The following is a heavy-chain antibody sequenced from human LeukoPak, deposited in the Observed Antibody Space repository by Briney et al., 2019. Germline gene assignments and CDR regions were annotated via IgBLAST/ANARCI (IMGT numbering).Heavy chain of an antibody. CDR1: GFTFSSYG. Sequence: GGSLRLSCAASGFTFSSYGMHWVRQAPGKGLEWVAVIWYDGSNKYYADSVKGRFTISRDNSKNTLYPQMNSLRAEDTAVYYCARVTGYSRLFDYWGQGTLVTVSS. V-gene: IGHV3-33*01. CDR3: ARVTGYSRLFDY. D-gene: IGHD6-13*01. CDR2: IWYDGSNK. J-gene: IGHJ4*02.